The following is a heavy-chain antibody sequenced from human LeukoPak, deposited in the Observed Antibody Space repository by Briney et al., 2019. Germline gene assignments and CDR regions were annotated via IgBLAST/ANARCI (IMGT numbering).Heavy chain of an antibody. CDR3: ARDRLGDYDHSGYYDK. D-gene: IGHD3-22*01. V-gene: IGHV3-11*01. Sequence: GGTLRLSCAASGFTFSDYYMSWIRQAPGKGLEWVSYICDSGRTIYYADSVKGRFTISRDNAKNSVYLQMNNLGAEDTAVYYCARDRLGDYDHSGYYDKWGQGTLVTVSS. CDR2: ICDSGRTI. J-gene: IGHJ1*01. CDR1: GFTFSDYY.